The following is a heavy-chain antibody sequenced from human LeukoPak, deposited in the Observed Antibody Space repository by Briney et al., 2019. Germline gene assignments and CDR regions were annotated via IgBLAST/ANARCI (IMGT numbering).Heavy chain of an antibody. CDR3: AKTGTPWYYFDY. Sequence: GGSLRLSCAASGFTVTYNYMSWVRQAPGKGLEWVSVIQSGGSTDYADSVKGRFTISRDNSKNTLYLQMNSLRAEDTAVYYCAKTGTPWYYFDYWGQGTLVTVSS. D-gene: IGHD1-1*01. CDR2: IQSGGST. V-gene: IGHV3-53*01. CDR1: GFTVTYNY. J-gene: IGHJ4*02.